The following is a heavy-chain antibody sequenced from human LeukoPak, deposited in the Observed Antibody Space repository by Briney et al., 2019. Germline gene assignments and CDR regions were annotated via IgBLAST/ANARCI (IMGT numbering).Heavy chain of an antibody. Sequence: GGSLRLSCAASGLTFSNAWMNWVRQAPGKGLEWVGRITSKTDGGTTDYAAPVKGRFTISRDDSKNTLYLQMNSLKTEDTAVYYCTTDAGVVTTPAFDYWGQGTLVTVSS. CDR3: TTDAGVVTTPAFDY. D-gene: IGHD2-21*02. CDR2: ITSKTDGGTT. J-gene: IGHJ4*02. CDR1: GLTFSNAW. V-gene: IGHV3-15*07.